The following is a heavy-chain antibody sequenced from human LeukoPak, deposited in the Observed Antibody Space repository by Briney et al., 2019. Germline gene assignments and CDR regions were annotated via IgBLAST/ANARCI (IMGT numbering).Heavy chain of an antibody. J-gene: IGHJ4*02. Sequence: SETLPLTCTVSGDSLSSTSYYGVWIREPPGEGLEWIGSMYYSGNTYYSPSLKSRVTISVDPPKNQFSLTLGSVTAADPAVYYCAAVSSGYYYGPYWGQGTLVTVSS. V-gene: IGHV4-39*01. CDR3: AAVSSGYYYGPY. CDR1: GDSLSSTSYY. CDR2: MYYSGNT. D-gene: IGHD3-22*01.